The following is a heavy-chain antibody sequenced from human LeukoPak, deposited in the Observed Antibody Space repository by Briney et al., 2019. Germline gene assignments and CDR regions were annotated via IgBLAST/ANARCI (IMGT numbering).Heavy chain of an antibody. CDR1: GFTFSSYA. V-gene: IGHV3-23*01. CDR3: AKRSESGMYSAIHY. CDR2: ISVSGGST. J-gene: IGHJ4*01. D-gene: IGHD1-26*01. Sequence: GGSLRLSCAASGFTFSSYAMSWVRQAPGKGLEWVSAISVSGGSTYYADSVKGRFTISRDNSKNTLSLQMNSLTAEDTAVDYCAKRSESGMYSAIHYWGQATLVTVSS.